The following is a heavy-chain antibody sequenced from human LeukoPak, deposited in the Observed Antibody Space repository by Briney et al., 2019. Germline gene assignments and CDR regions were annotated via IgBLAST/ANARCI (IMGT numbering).Heavy chain of an antibody. D-gene: IGHD2-15*01. CDR3: ARVAKYCSGGTCSYFDC. J-gene: IGHJ4*02. CDR1: GYTFTGYY. CDR2: INPNSGGT. V-gene: IGHV1-2*02. Sequence: ASVTVSCKASGYTFTGYYVHWVRQAPGQGLEWMGWINPNSGGTNFAHRFQGRVTMTRDTSISTAYVELSRLRSDDTAVYYCARVAKYCSGGTCSYFDCWGQGTLVTVSS.